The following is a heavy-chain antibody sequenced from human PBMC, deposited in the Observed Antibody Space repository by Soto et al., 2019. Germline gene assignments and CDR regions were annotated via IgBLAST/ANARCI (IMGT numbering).Heavy chain of an antibody. Sequence: SETLSPTCTVSGGSMRNYFWTWIRQPPGKGLEWIGYIHYSGTTSFFPSYNPSLRSRVTISEDTSKNQFSLKLLSVTTADTAVFFCAAGEARRRNPPPYYLDFWGQGTLVTAPQ. CDR2: IHYSGTT. CDR1: GGSMRNYF. D-gene: IGHD2-21*01. V-gene: IGHV4-59*01. CDR3: AAGEARRRNPPPYYLDF. J-gene: IGHJ4*02.